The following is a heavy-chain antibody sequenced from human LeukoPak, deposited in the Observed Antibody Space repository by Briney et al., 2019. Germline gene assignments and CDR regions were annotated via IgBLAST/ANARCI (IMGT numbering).Heavy chain of an antibody. V-gene: IGHV3-23*01. Sequence: PGGSLRLSCAASGFTFSSYAMSWVRQPPGKGLEWVSAISGSGGSTYYADSVKGRFTISRDNSKNTLYLQMNSLRAEDTAVYYCAKDLLRYYYGSGSYRYGMDVWGQGTTVTVSS. J-gene: IGHJ6*02. D-gene: IGHD3-10*01. CDR2: ISGSGGST. CDR3: AKDLLRYYYGSGSYRYGMDV. CDR1: GFTFSSYA.